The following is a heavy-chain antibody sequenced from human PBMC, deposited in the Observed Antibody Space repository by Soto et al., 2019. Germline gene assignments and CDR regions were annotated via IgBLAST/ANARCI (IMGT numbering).Heavy chain of an antibody. Sequence: QVQLQESGPGLVKPSETLSLTCTVSGGSISSYYWSWIRQPPGKGLEWIGYIYYSGSTNYNPSLKSRVTISVDTSKNQFSLKLSSVTAADTAVYYCARYSGYSYGTPFDYWGQGTLVTVSS. CDR1: GGSISSYY. CDR3: ARYSGYSYGTPFDY. V-gene: IGHV4-59*01. D-gene: IGHD5-18*01. J-gene: IGHJ4*02. CDR2: IYYSGST.